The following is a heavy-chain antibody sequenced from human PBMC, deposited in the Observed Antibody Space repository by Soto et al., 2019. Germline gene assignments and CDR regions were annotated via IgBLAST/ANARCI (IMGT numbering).Heavy chain of an antibody. CDR3: AKDRNGYSGYDSLLGY. CDR2: ISGSGGST. CDR1: GFTFSSYA. V-gene: IGHV3-23*01. Sequence: EVQLLESGGGLVQPGGSLRLSCAASGFTFSSYAMSWVRQAPGKGLELVSAISGSGGSTYYADSVKGRFTISRDNSKNTLYLQMNSLRAEDTAVYYCAKDRNGYSGYDSLLGYWGQGTLVTVSS. D-gene: IGHD5-12*01. J-gene: IGHJ4*02.